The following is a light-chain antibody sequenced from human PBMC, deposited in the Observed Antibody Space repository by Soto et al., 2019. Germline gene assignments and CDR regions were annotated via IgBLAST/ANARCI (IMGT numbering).Light chain of an antibody. J-gene: IGKJ1*01. CDR3: QERKT. V-gene: IGKV1-39*01. CDR2: AAS. Sequence: DIQMTQSPSSLSASVGDRVTITCRASQSISSYLNWYQQKPGKAPKLLIYAASSLQSGVPSRFSGSGSGTDFTLTISKLQPEYSAIYYCQERKTFGQGTKVEIK. CDR1: QSISSY.